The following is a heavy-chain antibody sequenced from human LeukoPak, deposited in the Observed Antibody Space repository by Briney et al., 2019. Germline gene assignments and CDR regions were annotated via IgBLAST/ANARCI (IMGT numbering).Heavy chain of an antibody. D-gene: IGHD1-7*01. J-gene: IGHJ4*02. V-gene: IGHV4-31*03. CDR3: ARVDGELYYFDY. CDR2: IYYSGST. Sequence: SETLSLTCTVSGGSISSGGYYWNWIRQHPGKGLEWIGYIYYSGSTYYNPSLKSRVTISVDTSKNQFSLKLSSVTAADTAVYYCARVDGELYYFDYWGQGTLVTVSS. CDR1: GGSISSGGYY.